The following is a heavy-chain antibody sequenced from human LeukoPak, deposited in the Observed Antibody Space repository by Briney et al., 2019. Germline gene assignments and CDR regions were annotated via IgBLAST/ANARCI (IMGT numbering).Heavy chain of an antibody. CDR2: IYYSGST. J-gene: IGHJ4*02. CDR1: GGSISSSSYY. D-gene: IGHD5-18*01. Sequence: SETLSLTCTVSGGSISSSSYYWGWIRQPPGKGLEWIGSIYYSGSTYYNPSLKSRVTISVDTSKNQFSLKLSSVTAADTAVYYCARGGGHSYGRNPANFDYWGQGTLVTVSS. CDR3: ARGGGHSYGRNPANFDY. V-gene: IGHV4-39*01.